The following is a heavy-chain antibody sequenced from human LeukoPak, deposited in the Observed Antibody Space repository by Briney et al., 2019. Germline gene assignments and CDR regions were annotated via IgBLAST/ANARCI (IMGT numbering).Heavy chain of an antibody. Sequence: LGESLKISCKGSGYSFTSYWIGWVRQMPGKGLEWMGIIYPGDSDTRYSPSFQGQVTISADKSISTAYLQWSSLKASDTAMYYCARHEGCSGGSCYPAPNYWGQGTLVTVSS. J-gene: IGHJ4*02. V-gene: IGHV5-51*01. CDR2: IYPGDSDT. D-gene: IGHD2-15*01. CDR3: ARHEGCSGGSCYPAPNY. CDR1: GYSFTSYW.